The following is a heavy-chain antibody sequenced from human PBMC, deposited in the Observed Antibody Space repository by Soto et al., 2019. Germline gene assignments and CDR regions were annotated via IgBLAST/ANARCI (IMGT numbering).Heavy chain of an antibody. CDR2: IIPILGIA. V-gene: IGHV1-69*02. CDR3: AATTLGYCSSTSCYEALVYYYYMDV. D-gene: IGHD2-2*01. J-gene: IGHJ6*03. Sequence: VASVKVSCKASGGTFSSYTISWVRQAPGQGLEWMGRIIPILGIANYAQKFQGRVTITADKSTSTAYMELSSLRSEDTAVYYCAATTLGYCSSTSCYEALVYYYYMDVWGKGTTVTVSS. CDR1: GGTFSSYT.